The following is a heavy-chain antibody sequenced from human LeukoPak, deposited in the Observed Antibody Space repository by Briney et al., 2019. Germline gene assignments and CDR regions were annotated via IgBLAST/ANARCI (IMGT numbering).Heavy chain of an antibody. CDR2: IKQDGSEK. CDR1: GFTFSNYW. CDR3: ATSNWGSNY. Sequence: GGSLRLSCAASGFTFSNYWISWVRQAPGKGLEWPANIKQDGSEKYYVDSVKGRFTISRDNAKNSLYLQMYSLRAEDTAVYYCATSNWGSNYWGQGTLVTVSS. J-gene: IGHJ4*02. D-gene: IGHD7-27*01. V-gene: IGHV3-7*01.